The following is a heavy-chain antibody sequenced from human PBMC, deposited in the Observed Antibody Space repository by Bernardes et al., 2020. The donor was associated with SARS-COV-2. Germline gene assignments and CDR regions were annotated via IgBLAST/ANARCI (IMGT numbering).Heavy chain of an antibody. CDR2: IYWDNDY. CDR1: GFSFSSAGAG. V-gene: IGHV2-5*02. J-gene: IGHJ4*02. Sequence: SGPTLVKPTQTLTLTCTFSGFSFSSAGAGVGWIRQPPGKSLEWLALIYWDNDYRHSPSVTSRLTITKDTSKNQVVLTMTNMDPVDTATYYCVHRPYLSAYFFDYWGQGALVTVSS. CDR3: VHRPYLSAYFFDY.